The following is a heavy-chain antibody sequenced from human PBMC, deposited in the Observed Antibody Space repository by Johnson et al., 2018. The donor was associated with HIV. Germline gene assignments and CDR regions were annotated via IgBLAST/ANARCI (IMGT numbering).Heavy chain of an antibody. CDR2: ISYDGSNK. CDR1: GFTFSDHY. CDR3: ARDQGELRRTHAFDI. Sequence: QMQLVESGGGLVQPGGSLRLSCAASGFTFSDHYMNWVRQAPGKGLEWVAVISYDGSNKFYADSVKGRFTISRDNSKNTLYLQMNSLRHEDTAVYYCARDQGELRRTHAFDIWGQGTMVTVSS. J-gene: IGHJ3*02. V-gene: IGHV3-30*03. D-gene: IGHD1-14*01.